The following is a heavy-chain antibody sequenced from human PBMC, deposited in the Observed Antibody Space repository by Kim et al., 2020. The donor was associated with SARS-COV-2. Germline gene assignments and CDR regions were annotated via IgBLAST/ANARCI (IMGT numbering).Heavy chain of an antibody. J-gene: IGHJ4*02. V-gene: IGHV3-33*06. Sequence: GGSLRLSCAASGFPFSSYGMHWVRQAPGKGLEWVAVIWNDGSKKYYAESVKGRFSISRDNSKKMLYLEMNSLRGEDTAVYYCAKSSVPTVYYFDNWGQGTLVTVSS. CDR2: IWNDGSKK. CDR3: AKSSVPTVYYFDN. CDR1: GFPFSSYG. D-gene: IGHD4-17*01.